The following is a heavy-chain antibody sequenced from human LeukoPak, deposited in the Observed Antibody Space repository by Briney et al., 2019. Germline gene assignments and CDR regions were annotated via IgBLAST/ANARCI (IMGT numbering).Heavy chain of an antibody. CDR1: GGTFSIYA. D-gene: IGHD3-22*01. Sequence: GSSVNVSCKASGGTFSIYAISWVRQAPGQGLEWMGWIKPNSGDTKYAERFQGRVTMTRDTSISTAYMELSSLTSDDTAMYYCARVGYYSSSGYYYMWDLFDHWGQGTLVTVSS. CDR2: IKPNSGDT. J-gene: IGHJ5*02. V-gene: IGHV1-2*02. CDR3: ARVGYYSSSGYYYMWDLFDH.